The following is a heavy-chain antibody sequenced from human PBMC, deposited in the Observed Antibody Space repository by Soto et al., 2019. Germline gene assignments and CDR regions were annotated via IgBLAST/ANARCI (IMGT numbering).Heavy chain of an antibody. V-gene: IGHV4-59*08. D-gene: IGHD1-26*01. CDR2: IYYSGST. J-gene: IGHJ4*02. CDR1: GGSISSYY. CDR3: ARARVGASSFDY. Sequence: SETLSLTCSVSGGSISSYYWSWIRQPPGKGLEWIGYIYYSGSTNYNPSLKSRVTISVDTSKNQFSLKLSSVTAADTAVYYCARARVGASSFDYWGQGTLVTVSS.